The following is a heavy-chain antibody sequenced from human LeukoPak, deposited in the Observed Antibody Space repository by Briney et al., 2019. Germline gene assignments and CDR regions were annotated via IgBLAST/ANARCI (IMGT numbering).Heavy chain of an antibody. J-gene: IGHJ6*02. CDR3: ARDPDYGDSYYGMDV. D-gene: IGHD4-17*01. Sequence: PGGSLRLSCAASGFTFSSYSMNWVRQAPGKGLEWVSSISSSSSYIYYADSVKGRFTISRDNAKNSLYLQMNSLGAEDTAVYYCARDPDYGDSYYGMDVWGQGTTVTVSS. V-gene: IGHV3-21*01. CDR2: ISSSSSYI. CDR1: GFTFSSYS.